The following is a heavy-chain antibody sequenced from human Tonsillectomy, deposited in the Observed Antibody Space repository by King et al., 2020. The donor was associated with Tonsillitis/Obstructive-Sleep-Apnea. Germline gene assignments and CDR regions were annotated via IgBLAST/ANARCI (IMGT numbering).Heavy chain of an antibody. CDR1: GFTFSDYY. V-gene: IGHV3-11*06. J-gene: IGHJ4*02. CDR2: ISNCSSYT. CDR3: ARRSSGSYHCDY. D-gene: IGHD1-26*01. Sequence: HVQLVESGGGLVKPGGSLRLSCAASGFTFSDYYMSWIRQAPGKGLEWGSYISNCSSYTNYADSVKGRFTISRDNAKKSLYLQMNSLRADDTAVYYCARRSSGSYHCDYWGRETLVTVSS.